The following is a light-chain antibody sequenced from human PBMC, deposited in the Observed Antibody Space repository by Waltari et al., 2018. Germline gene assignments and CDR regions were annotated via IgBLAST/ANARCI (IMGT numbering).Light chain of an antibody. V-gene: IGKV1-5*01. J-gene: IGKJ1*01. CDR3: QQYNTYPWT. Sequence: DIQMTQSPSTVSASVGTRVTLTCRARQSISSWLAWYQQKPGKAPKPLIYDASSLESGVPSRFSGSGSGTEFTLTISSLQPDDFAAYYCQQYNTYPWTFGQGTKVEIK. CDR1: QSISSW. CDR2: DAS.